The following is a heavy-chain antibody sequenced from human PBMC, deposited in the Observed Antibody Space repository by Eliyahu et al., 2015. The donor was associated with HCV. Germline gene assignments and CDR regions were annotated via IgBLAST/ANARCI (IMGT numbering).Heavy chain of an antibody. CDR3: AREGRYRVRGVLNWFDP. J-gene: IGHJ5*02. V-gene: IGHV1-2*02. CDR1: GYTFTGYX. CDR2: INPNSGGT. D-gene: IGHD3-10*01. Sequence: QVQLVQSGAXVKKPGASVKVSCKASGYTFTGYXMHWVRQAPGQGLEWMGWINPNSGGTNYAQKFQGRVTMTRDTSISTAYMELSRLRSDDTAVYYCAREGRYRVRGVLNWFDPWGQGTLVTVSS.